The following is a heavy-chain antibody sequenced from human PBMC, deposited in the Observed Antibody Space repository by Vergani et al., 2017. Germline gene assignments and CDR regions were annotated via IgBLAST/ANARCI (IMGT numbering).Heavy chain of an antibody. CDR3: ARDLEILEWRMFDP. Sequence: EVQLVESGGGLVQSGGSLRLSCAASGFTFSSYAMGWVRQAPGKGLEWVSVLSGSGSSTYYADSVRGRFTISRDNSKNTLYVQMNSLRGEDTAVYYCARDLEILEWRMFDPWGQGTLVTVSS. D-gene: IGHD3-3*01. J-gene: IGHJ5*02. CDR2: LSGSGSST. V-gene: IGHV3-23*04. CDR1: GFTFSSYA.